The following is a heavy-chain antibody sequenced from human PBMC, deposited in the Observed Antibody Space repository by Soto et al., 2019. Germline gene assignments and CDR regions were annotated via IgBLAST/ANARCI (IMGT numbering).Heavy chain of an antibody. D-gene: IGHD2-15*01. J-gene: IGHJ6*02. V-gene: IGHV3-30-3*01. CDR3: ARAGYCSGGRCYSPYYYYYGMDV. CDR1: AFSFSHYA. CDR2: ISYDGNIK. Sequence: PGGSLRLSCGASAFSFSHYAMHWVRQAPGKGLECVAVISYDGNIKRYADSVKSRFTISRDNSENTLYLQMNSLSPEDTAVYYCARAGYCSGGRCYSPYYYYYGMDVWGQGTTVTVSS.